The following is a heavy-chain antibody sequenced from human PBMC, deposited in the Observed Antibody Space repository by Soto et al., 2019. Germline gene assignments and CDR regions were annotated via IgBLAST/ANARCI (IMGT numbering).Heavy chain of an antibody. CDR3: ARVLSGSYHYYYYGMDV. Sequence: ASVKVSCKASGYTFTSYYMHWVRQAPGQGLEWMGIINPSGGSTSYAQKFQGRVTMTRDTSTSTVYMELSSLRSEDTAVYYCARVLSGSYHYYYYGMDVWGQGTTVTVSS. CDR1: GYTFTSYY. V-gene: IGHV1-46*01. J-gene: IGHJ6*02. CDR2: INPSGGST. D-gene: IGHD1-26*01.